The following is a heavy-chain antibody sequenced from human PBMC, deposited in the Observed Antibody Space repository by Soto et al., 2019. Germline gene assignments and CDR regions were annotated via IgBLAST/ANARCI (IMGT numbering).Heavy chain of an antibody. D-gene: IGHD4-17*01. V-gene: IGHV4-59*08. CDR3: ARHSNRDYGLYGFDY. CDR1: GDSISSYY. Sequence: PSETLSLTCSVSGDSISSYYWSWIRQPPGKGLEWIGYIYYSGSTNYKPSLKSRVTMSVDTSKNQFSLKVSSATAADTAVYYCARHSNRDYGLYGFDYWGQGTLVTVSS. J-gene: IGHJ4*02. CDR2: IYYSGST.